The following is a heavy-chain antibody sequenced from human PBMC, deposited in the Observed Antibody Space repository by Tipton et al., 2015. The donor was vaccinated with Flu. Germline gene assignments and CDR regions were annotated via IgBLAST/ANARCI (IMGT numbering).Heavy chain of an antibody. D-gene: IGHD3-22*01. V-gene: IGHV4-34*01. CDR3: ARGRGSGYAP. Sequence: TLSLTCAVYGGSFSGYYWSWIRQPPGKGLEWIGEINHSGSTNYNPSLKSRVTISVDTSKNQFSLKLSSVTAADTAVYYCARGRGSGYAPWGQGTLVTVSS. J-gene: IGHJ5*02. CDR2: INHSGST. CDR1: GGSFSGYY.